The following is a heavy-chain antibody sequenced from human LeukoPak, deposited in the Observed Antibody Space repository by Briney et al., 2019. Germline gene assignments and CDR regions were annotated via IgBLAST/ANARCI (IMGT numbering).Heavy chain of an antibody. CDR2: ISTYNGDT. V-gene: IGHV1-18*01. CDR1: GYTFNIYG. J-gene: IGHJ4*02. D-gene: IGHD2-15*01. Sequence: ASVTVSCKASGYTFNIYGISWVRQAPGQGHEWVGWISTYNGDTKYAEKLQGRVTVTTDTSTTTAYMELTSLTSDDTAMYYCARTRCTGGSCYDYWGQGTLVTVSS. CDR3: ARTRCTGGSCYDY.